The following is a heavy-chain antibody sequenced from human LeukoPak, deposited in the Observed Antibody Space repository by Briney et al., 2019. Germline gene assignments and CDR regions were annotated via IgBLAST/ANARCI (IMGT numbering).Heavy chain of an antibody. CDR2: ISYDGSNK. Sequence: PGGSLRLSCAASGFTFSSYAMHWVRQAPGKGLEWVAVISYDGSNKYYADSVKGRFTISRDNSKNTLYLQMNSLRAEDTAVYYCAKLNSGYDKRNTAMDSPFDYWGQGTLVTVSS. CDR1: GFTFSSYA. D-gene: IGHD5-12*01. J-gene: IGHJ4*02. CDR3: AKLNSGYDKRNTAMDSPFDY. V-gene: IGHV3-30-3*01.